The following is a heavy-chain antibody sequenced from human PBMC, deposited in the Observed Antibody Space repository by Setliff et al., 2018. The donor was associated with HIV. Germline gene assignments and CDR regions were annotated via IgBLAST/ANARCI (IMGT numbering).Heavy chain of an antibody. J-gene: IGHJ4*02. Sequence: SVKVSCKASGGTFSSYSISWVRQAPGQGLEWMGRIIFIFGTANYAQKFRGRVTITADKSTSTAYMELSSLRSDDTAVYYCARGPANGWSGHWGQGTLVTVSS. CDR2: IIFIFGTA. V-gene: IGHV1-69*08. CDR1: GGTFSSYS. CDR3: ARGPANGWSGH. D-gene: IGHD6-19*01.